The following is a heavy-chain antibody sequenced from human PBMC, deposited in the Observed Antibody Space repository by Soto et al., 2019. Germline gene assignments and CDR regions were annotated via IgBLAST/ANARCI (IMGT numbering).Heavy chain of an antibody. CDR2: INPSGGST. J-gene: IGHJ4*02. Sequence: GASVKVSCKASGYTFSTYYMHWVRQAPGQGYEWMGIINPSGGSTTYAQKFQGRVTMTRDTSTTTVYMELSSLKSEDTAVYYCARYDYNGYYFDYWGQGTLLTVSS. CDR1: GYTFSTYY. D-gene: IGHD4-4*01. V-gene: IGHV1-46*01. CDR3: ARYDYNGYYFDY.